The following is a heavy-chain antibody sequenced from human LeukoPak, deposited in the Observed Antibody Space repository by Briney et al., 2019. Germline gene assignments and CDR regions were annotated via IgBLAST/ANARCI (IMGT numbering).Heavy chain of an antibody. V-gene: IGHV4-59*08. CDR2: IFYRGST. Sequence: ASETLSLTCSVSGASLGDYSWSWFRQPPRKRLEWIGNIFYRGSTNYDPSFKSRVSLSMDMSKSRFSLKMTSMAAADTAVYYCATFLTGYFDYWGQGELVIVSS. J-gene: IGHJ4*02. D-gene: IGHD2/OR15-2a*01. CDR3: ATFLTGYFDY. CDR1: GASLGDYS.